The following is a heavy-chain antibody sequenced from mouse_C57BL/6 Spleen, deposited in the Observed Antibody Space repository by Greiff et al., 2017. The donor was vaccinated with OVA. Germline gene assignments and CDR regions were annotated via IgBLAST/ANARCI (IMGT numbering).Heavy chain of an antibody. CDR2: IYPGDGDT. Sequence: VKLMESGPELVKPGASVKISCKASGYAFSSSWMNWVKQRPGKGLEWIGRIYPGDGDTNYNGKFKGKATLTADKSSSTAYMQLSSLTSEDSAVYFCASDYYGSSYLDYWGQGTTLTVSS. CDR3: ASDYYGSSYLDY. CDR1: GYAFSSSW. J-gene: IGHJ2*01. D-gene: IGHD1-1*01. V-gene: IGHV1-82*01.